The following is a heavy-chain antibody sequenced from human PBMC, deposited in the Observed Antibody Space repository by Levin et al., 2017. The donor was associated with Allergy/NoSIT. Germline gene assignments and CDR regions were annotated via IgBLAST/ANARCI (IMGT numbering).Heavy chain of an antibody. V-gene: IGHV3-23*01. D-gene: IGHD6-19*01. J-gene: IGHJ5*02. Sequence: HPGGSLRLSCAASGFTFSSYAMSWVRQAPGKGLEWVSAISGSGGSTYYADSVKGRFTISRDNSKNTLYLQMNSLRAEDTAVYYCAKGSWSSGWYWFDPWGQGTLVTVSS. CDR3: AKGSWSSGWYWFDP. CDR1: GFTFSSYA. CDR2: ISGSGGST.